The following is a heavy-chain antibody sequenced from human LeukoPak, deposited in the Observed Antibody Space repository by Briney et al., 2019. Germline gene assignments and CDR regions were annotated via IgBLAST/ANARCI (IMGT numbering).Heavy chain of an antibody. CDR3: ERVHRGNYYQNAFDI. CDR2: TWYDGSNK. CDR1: GFTFSSYG. D-gene: IGHD3-10*01. J-gene: IGHJ3*02. V-gene: IGHV3-33*01. Sequence: GRSLTLSCAASGFTFSSYGMHWVRQAPGKGLEWVAVTWYDGSNKYYADSVKGRFTISRDNHKNTLYVQMNSLRVEDTAVYYCERVHRGNYYQNAFDIWGQGTMVTVSS.